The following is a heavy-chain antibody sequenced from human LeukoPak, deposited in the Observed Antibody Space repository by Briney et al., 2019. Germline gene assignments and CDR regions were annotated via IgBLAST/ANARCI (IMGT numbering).Heavy chain of an antibody. CDR2: ISAYNGNT. V-gene: IGHV1-18*01. D-gene: IGHD3-22*01. CDR1: GYTFTNYA. J-gene: IGHJ4*02. CDR3: ARAMDSSGYYRDLMDY. Sequence: ASVKVSCKASGYTFTNYAFSWVRQTPGQGLEWMGWISAYNGNTIHAQKLQGRVTMTTDTSTNTAYMELRSLRSDDTAVYYCARAMDSSGYYRDLMDYWGQRTLVTVSS.